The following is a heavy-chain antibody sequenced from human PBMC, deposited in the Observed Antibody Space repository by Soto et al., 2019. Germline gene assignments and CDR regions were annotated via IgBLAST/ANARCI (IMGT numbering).Heavy chain of an antibody. V-gene: IGHV3-66*01. CDR2: IYSGGST. Sequence: EVQLVESGGGLVQPGGSLRLSCAASGFTVSTKYMSWVRQAPGKGLEWVSVIYSGGSTFYADSVRGRFTISRDNSKNTVNLQMNSLRAEDTAVYHCARDPWDADYWGQGTLVTVSS. D-gene: IGHD1-26*01. J-gene: IGHJ4*02. CDR3: ARDPWDADY. CDR1: GFTVSTKY.